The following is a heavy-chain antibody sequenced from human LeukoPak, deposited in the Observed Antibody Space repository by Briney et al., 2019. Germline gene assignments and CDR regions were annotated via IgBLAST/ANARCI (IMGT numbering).Heavy chain of an antibody. CDR3: ARQTGSGLFILP. J-gene: IGHJ4*02. V-gene: IGHV4-39*01. CDR2: IYYTGNT. CDR1: GVSISSSYSY. Sequence: SETLSLTCTVSGVSISSSYSYWGWIRQPPGMGLEGIGSIYYTGNTYYDASLKSQVSISIDTSKNQFSLKLTSVTAADTAVYYCARQTGSGLFILPGGQGTLVTVSS. D-gene: IGHD3/OR15-3a*01.